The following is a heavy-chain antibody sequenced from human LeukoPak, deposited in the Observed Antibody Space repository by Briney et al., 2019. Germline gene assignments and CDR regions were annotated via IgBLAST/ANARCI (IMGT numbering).Heavy chain of an antibody. CDR2: ISSSSSYI. Sequence: PGGSLRLSCAASGFTSPNYWMSWVRQAPGKGLEWVSSISSSSSYIYYADSVKGRFTISRDNAKNSLYLQMNSLRAEDTAVYYCARGAVVPYCSSTSCRAYYFDYWGQGTLVTVSS. D-gene: IGHD2-2*01. V-gene: IGHV3-21*01. CDR1: GFTSPNYW. J-gene: IGHJ4*02. CDR3: ARGAVVPYCSSTSCRAYYFDY.